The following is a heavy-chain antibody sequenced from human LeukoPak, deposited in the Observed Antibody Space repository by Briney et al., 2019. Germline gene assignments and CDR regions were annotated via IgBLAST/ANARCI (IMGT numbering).Heavy chain of an antibody. CDR2: IYHSGST. Sequence: SETLSLTCTVSGYSISSGYYWGWIRQPPGKGLEWIGSIYHSGSTYYNPSLKSRVTISVDTSKNQFSLKLSSVTAADTAVYHCARDPASWYQMFDWFDPWGQGTLVTVSS. V-gene: IGHV4-38-2*02. CDR3: ARDPASWYQMFDWFDP. CDR1: GYSISSGYY. D-gene: IGHD6-13*01. J-gene: IGHJ5*02.